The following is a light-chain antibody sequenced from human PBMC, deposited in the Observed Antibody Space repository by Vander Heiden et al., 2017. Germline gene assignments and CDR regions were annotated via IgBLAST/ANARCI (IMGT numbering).Light chain of an antibody. CDR1: SSDVGAYDY. J-gene: IGLJ2*01. Sequence: QSALTQPASVSGSPGQSITISCTGTSSDVGAYDYVSWYQQQPGKAPKLMIYEVSDRPSGVSTRFSGSKSGNTASLTISGLRAEDEADYYCTSYSSSTPVVFGGGTKLTVL. CDR3: TSYSSSTPVV. CDR2: EVS. V-gene: IGLV2-14*01.